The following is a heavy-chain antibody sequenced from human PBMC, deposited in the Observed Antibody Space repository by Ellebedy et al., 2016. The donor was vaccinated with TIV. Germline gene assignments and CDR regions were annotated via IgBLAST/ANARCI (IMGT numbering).Heavy chain of an antibody. D-gene: IGHD3-10*01. J-gene: IGHJ5*02. Sequence: GGSLRLXCAASGFTFDDYAMHWVRQAPGKGLEWVSGISWNSGSIGYADSVKGRFTISRDNAKNSLYLQMNSLRAEDTALYYCAKDSGPMDRNWFDPWGQGTLVTVSS. CDR3: AKDSGPMDRNWFDP. V-gene: IGHV3-9*01. CDR2: ISWNSGSI. CDR1: GFTFDDYA.